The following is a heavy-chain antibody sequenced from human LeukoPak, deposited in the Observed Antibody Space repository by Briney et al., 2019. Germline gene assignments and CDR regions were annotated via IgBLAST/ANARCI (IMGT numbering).Heavy chain of an antibody. CDR3: ARDYCSSTSCYLGWFDP. Sequence: ASVKVSCKASGDTFTGYYIHWVRQAPGQGLEWMGWINPNSGGTNYAQKFQGRVTMTRDTSISTAYMELSRLRSDDTAVYYCARDYCSSTSCYLGWFDPWGQGTLVTVSS. CDR2: INPNSGGT. CDR1: GDTFTGYY. V-gene: IGHV1-2*02. J-gene: IGHJ5*02. D-gene: IGHD2-2*01.